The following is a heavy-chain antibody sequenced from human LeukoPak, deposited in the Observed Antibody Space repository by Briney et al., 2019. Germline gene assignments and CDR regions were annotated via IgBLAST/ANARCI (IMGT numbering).Heavy chain of an antibody. CDR1: GGSISSYY. V-gene: IGHV4-59*01. J-gene: IGHJ3*02. CDR3: ARELGYCSSTSCYGAFDI. Sequence: PSETLSLTCTVSGGSISSYYWSWIRQPPGKGLEWFGYIYYSGSTNYNPSLKSRVTISVDTSKNQFSLKLSSVTAADTAVYYCARELGYCSSTSCYGAFDIWGQGTMVTVSS. D-gene: IGHD2-2*01. CDR2: IYYSGST.